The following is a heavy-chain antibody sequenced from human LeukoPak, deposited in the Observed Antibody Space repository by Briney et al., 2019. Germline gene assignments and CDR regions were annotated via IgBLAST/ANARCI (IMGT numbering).Heavy chain of an antibody. D-gene: IGHD4-23*01. Sequence: ASETLSLTCTVSGGFISTYYWSWIRQPPGKGLEWIGYIHYSGSTNYNPSLKSRVTISVDTSKNQFSLKMSSVTAADTAVYYCARPVRETTVVPFDYWGQGTLVTVSS. CDR3: ARPVRETTVVPFDY. CDR1: GGFISTYY. V-gene: IGHV4-59*08. J-gene: IGHJ4*02. CDR2: IHYSGST.